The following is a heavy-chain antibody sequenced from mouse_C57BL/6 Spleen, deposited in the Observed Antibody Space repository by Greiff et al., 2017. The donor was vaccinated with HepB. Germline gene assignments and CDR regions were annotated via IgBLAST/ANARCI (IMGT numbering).Heavy chain of an antibody. V-gene: IGHV1-19*01. CDR2: INPSNGGT. Sequence: VQLQQSGPVLVKPGASVKMSCKASGYTFTDYYMSWVKQSHGKSLEWIGVINPSNGGTSYNQKFKGKATLTVDKSSSTAYMELNSLTSEDSAVYYRAKGTGRGYFDYWGQGTTRTVSS. J-gene: IGHJ2*01. CDR3: AKGTGRGYFDY. CDR1: GYTFTDYY. D-gene: IGHD4-1*01.